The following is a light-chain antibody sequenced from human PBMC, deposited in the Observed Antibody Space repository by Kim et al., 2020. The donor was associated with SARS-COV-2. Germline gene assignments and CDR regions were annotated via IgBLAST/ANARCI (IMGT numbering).Light chain of an antibody. CDR2: GAS. CDR3: QQYNNWLWT. J-gene: IGKJ1*01. CDR1: QSVSSD. Sequence: VSPGERATLSCRASQSVSSDLAWYQQKPGQAPRLLIYGASTRATGIPARFSGSGSGTEFTLTISSLQSEDFAVYYCQQYNNWLWTFGQGTKVDIK. V-gene: IGKV3-15*01.